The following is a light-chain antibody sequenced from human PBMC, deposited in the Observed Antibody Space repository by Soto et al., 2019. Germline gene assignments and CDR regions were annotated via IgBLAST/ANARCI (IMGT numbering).Light chain of an antibody. Sequence: QMTQSPSFVSASIGDRVSITCRASEDISRWLGWYQQKPGRAPSLLIFGATSLRSGVLSRFSGTESGTLFTLTITNVQPDDFATYFCLQANEFPRSFGQGT. CDR2: GAT. J-gene: IGKJ2*01. V-gene: IGKV1D-12*01. CDR3: LQANEFPRS. CDR1: EDISRW.